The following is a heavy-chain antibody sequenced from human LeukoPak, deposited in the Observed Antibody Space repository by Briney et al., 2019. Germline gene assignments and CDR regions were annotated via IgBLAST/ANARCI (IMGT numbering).Heavy chain of an antibody. Sequence: ASVKVSCKASGYTFMSYGISWVRQAPGQGLEWMGWFSAYNGNTNCAQKFQDRVTMTTDTSTSTAYMELRSLRSDDTAVYYCARGRMSSGWSREDFYSYMDVWGKGTTVTVSS. V-gene: IGHV1-18*01. J-gene: IGHJ6*03. D-gene: IGHD6-19*01. CDR1: GYTFMSYG. CDR2: FSAYNGNT. CDR3: ARGRMSSGWSREDFYSYMDV.